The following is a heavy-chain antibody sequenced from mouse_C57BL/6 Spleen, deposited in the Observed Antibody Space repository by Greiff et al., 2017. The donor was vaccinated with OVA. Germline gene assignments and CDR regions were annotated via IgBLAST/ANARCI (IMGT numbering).Heavy chain of an antibody. V-gene: IGHV1-72*01. Sequence: QVQLKQPGAELVKPGASVKLSCKASGYTFTSYWMHWVKQRPGRGLEWIGRIDPNSGGTKYNEKFKSKATLTVDKPSSTAYMQLSSLTSEDSAVYYCARRYYGSSYVYFDYWGQGTTLTVSS. D-gene: IGHD1-1*01. CDR2: IDPNSGGT. CDR1: GYTFTSYW. J-gene: IGHJ2*01. CDR3: ARRYYGSSYVYFDY.